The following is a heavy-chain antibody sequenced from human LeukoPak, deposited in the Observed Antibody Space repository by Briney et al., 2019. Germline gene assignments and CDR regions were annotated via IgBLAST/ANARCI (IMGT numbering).Heavy chain of an antibody. CDR2: ISGSGGST. Sequence: GGSLRLSCAASGFTFSSYAMSWVRQAPGKGLEWVSAISGSGGSTYYADSVKGRFTISRDNSKNTLYLQMNSPRAEDTAVYYCAKDSYYDILTGYYRGAFDIWGQGTMVTVSS. CDR3: AKDSYYDILTGYYRGAFDI. V-gene: IGHV3-23*01. D-gene: IGHD3-9*01. J-gene: IGHJ3*02. CDR1: GFTFSSYA.